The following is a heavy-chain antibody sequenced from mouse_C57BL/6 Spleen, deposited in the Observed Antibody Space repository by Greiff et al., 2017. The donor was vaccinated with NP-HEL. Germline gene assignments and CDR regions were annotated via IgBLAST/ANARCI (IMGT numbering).Heavy chain of an antibody. CDR3: ARGPLDSSGSWFAY. J-gene: IGHJ3*01. V-gene: IGHV1-82*01. D-gene: IGHD3-2*02. CDR1: GYAFSSSW. CDR2: IYPGDGDT. Sequence: QVQLQQSGPELVKPGASVKISCKASGYAFSSSWMNWVKQRPGKGLEWIGRIYPGDGDTNYNGKFKGKATLTADKSSSTAYMQLSSLTSEDSAVYCCARGPLDSSGSWFAYWGQGTLVTVSA.